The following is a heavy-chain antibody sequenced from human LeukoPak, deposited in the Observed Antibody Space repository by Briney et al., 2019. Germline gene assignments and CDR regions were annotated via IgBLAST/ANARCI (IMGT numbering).Heavy chain of an antibody. CDR1: GFTFDDYA. D-gene: IGHD6-13*01. CDR3: AKAVRSSSFSFDY. J-gene: IGHJ4*02. Sequence: PGRSLRLSCAASGFTFDDYAMHWVRQAPGKGLEWVSGISWNSGSIGYADSVKGRFTISRDNAKNSLYLQMNSLRAEDTALYYCAKAVRSSSFSFDYWGQGTLVTVSS. CDR2: ISWNSGSI. V-gene: IGHV3-9*01.